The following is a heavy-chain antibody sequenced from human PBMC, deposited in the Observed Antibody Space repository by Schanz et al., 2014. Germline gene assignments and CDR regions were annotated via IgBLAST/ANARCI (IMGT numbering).Heavy chain of an antibody. Sequence: QVQLVQSGAELKKPGSSVKVSCTASGDTFTTSTITWVRQAPGQGLEWMGRIIPILGLAHYSQKFQGRVTISANKSTSTAYMELIRLRSDDTAVYYCVRELSGGTFDYWGQGALVTVSS. CDR1: GDTFTTST. CDR3: VRELSGGTFDY. J-gene: IGHJ4*02. CDR2: IIPILGLA. V-gene: IGHV1-69*09. D-gene: IGHD1-1*01.